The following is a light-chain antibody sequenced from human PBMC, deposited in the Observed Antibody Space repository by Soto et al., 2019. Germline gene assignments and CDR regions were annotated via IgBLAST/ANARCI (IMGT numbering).Light chain of an antibody. Sequence: MVMAQAPASRSVSPGGRASLSCRASQSVSSSLAWYQQKPGQAPRLLIYGASTGATGIPARFSGSGSGTDFSLTIRSLQSEELAVYYGLPSHHWPLTFGGGTKVDIK. V-gene: IGKV3-15*01. CDR2: GAS. J-gene: IGKJ4*01. CDR3: LPSHHWPLT. CDR1: QSVSSS.